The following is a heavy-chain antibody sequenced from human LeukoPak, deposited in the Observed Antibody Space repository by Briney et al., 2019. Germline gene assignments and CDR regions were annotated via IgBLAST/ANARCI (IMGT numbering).Heavy chain of an antibody. CDR2: ISSRGST. J-gene: IGHJ4*02. Sequence: KPSETLSLTCSVSGDSISNGHYYWGWIRQPPGKGLEWLATISSRGSTFYNPSLHSRVTISVDTSKSQISLNLSSVTASDTSLYYCARLNPLKHLFSFYFDSWGQGILATVSS. V-gene: IGHV4-39*01. CDR1: GDSISNGHYY. CDR3: ARLNPLKHLFSFYFDS. D-gene: IGHD1-14*01.